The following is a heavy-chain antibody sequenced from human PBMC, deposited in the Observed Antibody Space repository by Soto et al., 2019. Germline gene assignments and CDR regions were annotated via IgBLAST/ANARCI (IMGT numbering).Heavy chain of an antibody. Sequence: QAQLQESRPGPVKPSETLSLTCTVSGGSVSGGTHYWSWIRQPPGKGLEWIGYIYNSGSTNYNPSLKSRVTISVDTSKNQFSLKLSSVTAADTAVYYCARGYRTSWYWFDLWGRGTLVTVSS. CDR2: IYNSGST. J-gene: IGHJ2*01. D-gene: IGHD6-13*01. CDR1: GGSVSGGTHY. V-gene: IGHV4-61*01. CDR3: ARGYRTSWYWFDL.